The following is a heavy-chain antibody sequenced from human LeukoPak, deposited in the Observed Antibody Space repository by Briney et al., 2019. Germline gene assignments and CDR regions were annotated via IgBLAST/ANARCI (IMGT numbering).Heavy chain of an antibody. CDR1: GFTFSTNA. V-gene: IGHV3-23*01. D-gene: IGHD5-12*01. CDR3: AKSRLVDVVATSIDY. J-gene: IGHJ4*02. CDR2: IGGNGGRT. Sequence: GGSLRLSCAASGFTFSTNAMSWVRQAPGKGLEWVSAIGGNGGRTYYADSVKGRFTISRDNSKGTLYLQMNSLRAEDTAVYYCAKSRLVDVVATSIDYWGQGTLVTVSS.